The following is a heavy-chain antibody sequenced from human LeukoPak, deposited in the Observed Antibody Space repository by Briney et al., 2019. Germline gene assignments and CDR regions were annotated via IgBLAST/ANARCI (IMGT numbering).Heavy chain of an antibody. V-gene: IGHV3-23*01. D-gene: IGHD2-21*01. CDR3: AKEAIPTA. Sequence: GGSLRLSCAASGFTVSSNYMSWVRQAPGEGLEWVSTISGSGHTTYLADSVKARFTISRDNSMNTLYLQMNSLRAEDSAAYFCAKEAIPTAWGQGTLVTVSS. J-gene: IGHJ5*02. CDR1: GFTVSSNY. CDR2: ISGSGHTT.